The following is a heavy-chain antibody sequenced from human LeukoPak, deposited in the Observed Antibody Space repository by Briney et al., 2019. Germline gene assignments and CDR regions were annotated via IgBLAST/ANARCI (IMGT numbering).Heavy chain of an antibody. CDR2: IYYSGST. V-gene: IGHV4-59*08. D-gene: IGHD2-2*01. CDR3: ARHLPRGSRVYYYYGMDV. J-gene: IGHJ6*02. Sequence: SETLSLTCTVSGGSISSYYWSWIRQPPGKGLEWIGYIYYSGSTNYNPSLKSRVTISVDTSKNQFSLKLSSVTAADTAVYYCARHLPRGSRVYYYYGMDVWGQGTTVTVSS. CDR1: GGSISSYY.